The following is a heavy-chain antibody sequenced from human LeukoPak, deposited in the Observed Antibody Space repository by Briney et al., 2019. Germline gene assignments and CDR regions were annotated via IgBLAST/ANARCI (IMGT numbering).Heavy chain of an antibody. Sequence: SVKVSCKASGGTFSSYAISWVRQAPGQGLEWMGGIIPIFGTANYAQKFQGRVTITADESTSTAYMELSSLRSEDTAVYYCARGGYDSGHFDYWGQGTLVTVSS. V-gene: IGHV1-69*13. D-gene: IGHD5-12*01. CDR2: IIPIFGTA. CDR3: ARGGYDSGHFDY. J-gene: IGHJ4*02. CDR1: GGTFSSYA.